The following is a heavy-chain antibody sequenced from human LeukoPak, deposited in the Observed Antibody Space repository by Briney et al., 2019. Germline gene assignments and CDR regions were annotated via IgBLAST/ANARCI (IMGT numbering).Heavy chain of an antibody. D-gene: IGHD5-24*01. CDR2: INHSGST. Sequence: PSETLSLTCAVYGGSFSGYYWSWIRQPPGKGLEWIGEINHSGSTNYNPSLKSRVTISVDTSKNQFSLKLSSVTAADTAVYYCASKRWSYFDYWGQGTLVTVSS. CDR3: ASKRWSYFDY. V-gene: IGHV4-34*01. CDR1: GGSFSGYY. J-gene: IGHJ4*02.